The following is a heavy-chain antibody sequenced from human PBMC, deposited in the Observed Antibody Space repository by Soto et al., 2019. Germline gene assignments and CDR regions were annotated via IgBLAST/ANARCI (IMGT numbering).Heavy chain of an antibody. Sequence: ASVKVSCKASGFTFPNSAVQWVRQARGQRPEWIGWIVVGNGNTRYAQKFQERVTITRDMSTSTAYMELGSLISGDTAIYFCSAAKDCTGNTCYRASDFWGQGTPVTVSS. D-gene: IGHD1-7*01. CDR3: SAAKDCTGNTCYRASDF. V-gene: IGHV1-58*01. CDR1: GFTFPNSA. J-gene: IGHJ4*02. CDR2: IVVGNGNT.